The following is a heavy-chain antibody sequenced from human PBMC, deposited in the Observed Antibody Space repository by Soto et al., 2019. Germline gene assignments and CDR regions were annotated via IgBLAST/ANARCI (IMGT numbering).Heavy chain of an antibody. J-gene: IGHJ3*02. CDR3: ARSAATISGTLIWGEVLDI. D-gene: IGHD3-3*01. Sequence: SETLSLTCSVSGGSMFGYQWSWIRQPPGKGWEWIGYMFYSGGTSYNPSLKSRVSMFLDMSKNQFSLNLRSVTAVDTAVYYCARSAATISGTLIWGEVLDIWGQGTKVTVSS. CDR1: GGSMFGYQ. CDR2: MFYSGGT. V-gene: IGHV4-59*01.